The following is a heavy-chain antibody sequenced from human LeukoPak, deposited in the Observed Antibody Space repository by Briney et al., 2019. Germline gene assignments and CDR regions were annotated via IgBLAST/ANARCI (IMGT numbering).Heavy chain of an antibody. D-gene: IGHD1-26*01. CDR2: INSDGSDT. Sequence: PGGSLRLSCAASGFTFSNFWMHWVRQAPGKGLVWVSRINSDGSDTSYADSVKGRLTISRDNAKNSLYLQMNSLRAEDTAVYYCARWPYSTYYAMDVWGQGTTVTVSS. CDR3: ARWPYSTYYAMDV. J-gene: IGHJ6*02. CDR1: GFTFSNFW. V-gene: IGHV3-74*01.